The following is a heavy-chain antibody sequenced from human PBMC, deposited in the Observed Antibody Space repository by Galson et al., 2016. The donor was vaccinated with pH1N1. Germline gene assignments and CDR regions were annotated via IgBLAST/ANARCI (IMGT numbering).Heavy chain of an antibody. Sequence: CAISGDSVSSSSDTWNWIRQSPRRGLEWLGRIYHRSKWYYEYAPSLRGRLRISPDTSSNQMSLNLNSVTLDDAAVYYCAREVWLRRGYYIDHWGQGTLVTVSS. J-gene: IGHJ4*02. CDR2: IYHRSKWYY. CDR3: AREVWLRRGYYIDH. D-gene: IGHD3-3*01. CDR1: GDSVSSSSDT. V-gene: IGHV6-1*01.